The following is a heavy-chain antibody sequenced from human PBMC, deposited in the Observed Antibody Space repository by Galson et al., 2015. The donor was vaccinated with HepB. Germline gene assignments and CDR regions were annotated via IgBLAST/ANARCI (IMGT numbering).Heavy chain of an antibody. CDR3: AKGAYMSSYSLYGMDA. D-gene: IGHD6-6*01. CDR1: GFTFSSSV. J-gene: IGHJ6*02. CDR2: ISGSADST. Sequence: SLRLSCAASGFTFSSSVMNWVRQAPGKGLEWVSTISGSADSTNYVDSVKGRFTISRDNSKNTVFLQMSSLRAEDTAIYYCAKGAYMSSYSLYGMDAWGQGTTVIVSS. V-gene: IGHV3-23*01.